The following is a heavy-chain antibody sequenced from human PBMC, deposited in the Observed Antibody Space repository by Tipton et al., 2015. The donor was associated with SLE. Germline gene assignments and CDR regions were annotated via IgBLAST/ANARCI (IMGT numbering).Heavy chain of an antibody. D-gene: IGHD3-3*01. Sequence: TLSLTCSVSGASMRGYYWSWIRQSPGKGLEWIGYIFENGNSNYNPSLKSRVTISVDTSKSHFSLKLTSVTAADTAIYYCARGSHWFDDFWSGYPLGNWFDPWGQGTLVTVSS. CDR1: GASMRGYY. J-gene: IGHJ5*02. CDR2: IFENGNS. CDR3: ARGSHWFDDFWSGYPLGNWFDP. V-gene: IGHV4-59*01.